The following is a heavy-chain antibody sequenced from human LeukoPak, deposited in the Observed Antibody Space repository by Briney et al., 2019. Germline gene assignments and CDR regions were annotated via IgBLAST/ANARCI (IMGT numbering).Heavy chain of an antibody. CDR3: ARGGSWFAP. V-gene: IGHV3-7*01. J-gene: IGHJ5*02. CDR1: GFAFNSFW. CDR2: IKPDGSEK. D-gene: IGHD3-10*01. Sequence: PGGSLRLSCVASGFAFNSFWMSWVRRAPGKGPEWVANIKPDGSEKSYVDSVKGRFTISRDNAKNSLYLQMNSLRAEDTALYYCARGGSWFAPWGQGTLVTVSS.